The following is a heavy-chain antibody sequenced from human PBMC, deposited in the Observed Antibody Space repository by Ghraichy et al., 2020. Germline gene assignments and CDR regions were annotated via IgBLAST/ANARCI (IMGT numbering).Heavy chain of an antibody. CDR2: IYYSGNT. CDR3: ARAGDSRCNWFDP. D-gene: IGHD3-16*01. J-gene: IGHJ5*02. CDR1: GGSISSHY. V-gene: IGHV4-59*11. Sequence: SETLSLTCTVSGGSISSHYWNWIRQPPGKGLEWIGHIYYSGNTNYNPSLKSRVTISVDTSKNQFSLKLSSVTAADTAVYYCARAGDSRCNWFDPWGQGPLVTVSS.